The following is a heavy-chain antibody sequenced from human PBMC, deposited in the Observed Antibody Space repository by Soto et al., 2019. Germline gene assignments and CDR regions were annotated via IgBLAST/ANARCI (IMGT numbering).Heavy chain of an antibody. Sequence: GGSLRLSCAASGFTFSSYGMHWVRQAPGKGLEWVAVIWYDGSNKYYADSVKGRFTISRDNSKNTLYLQMNSLRAEDTAVYYCARDDDYYDSSGYYPLFDYWGQGTLVTVSS. J-gene: IGHJ4*02. CDR2: IWYDGSNK. D-gene: IGHD3-22*01. CDR1: GFTFSSYG. V-gene: IGHV3-33*01. CDR3: ARDDDYYDSSGYYPLFDY.